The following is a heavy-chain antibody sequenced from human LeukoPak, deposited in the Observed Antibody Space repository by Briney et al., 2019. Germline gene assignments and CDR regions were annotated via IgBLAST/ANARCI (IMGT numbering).Heavy chain of an antibody. D-gene: IGHD3-3*01. V-gene: IGHV1-69*13. Sequence: GASVKVSCKASGGTFSSYAISWVRQAPGQGLEWMGGIIPIFGTANYAQKFQGRVTITADESTSTAYMELSSLRSEDTTVYHCARVGADFDFWSGYYKRGRWFDPWGQGTLVTVSS. CDR1: GGTFSSYA. CDR3: ARVGADFDFWSGYYKRGRWFDP. J-gene: IGHJ5*02. CDR2: IIPIFGTA.